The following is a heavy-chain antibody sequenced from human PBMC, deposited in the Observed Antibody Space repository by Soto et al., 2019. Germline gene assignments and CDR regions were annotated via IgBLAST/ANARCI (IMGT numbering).Heavy chain of an antibody. J-gene: IGHJ5*02. Sequence: QVQLQESGPGLVKPSQALSLVCSVSGDSITSGGYYWTWLRQRPGKGLEWIGYIYFTGSAYYNPSLKSRMTMSVDTSKNQFSLRLSSVTAADTAFYYCARERVLRSGWFDPWGQGTLVTVSS. CDR2: IYFTGSA. D-gene: IGHD1-26*01. V-gene: IGHV4-31*03. CDR1: GDSITSGGYY. CDR3: ARERVLRSGWFDP.